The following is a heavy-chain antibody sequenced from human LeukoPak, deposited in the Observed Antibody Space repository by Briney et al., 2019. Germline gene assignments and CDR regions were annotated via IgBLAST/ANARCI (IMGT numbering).Heavy chain of an antibody. CDR3: VRKFATGD. Sequence: QPGGSLRLSCAASGFTFSSHLMHWVRQAQGTGLVWVSSVKSDGTATNYADSVKGRFTISRGNAKNTLYLQMNSLRVEDTAVYYCVRKFATGDWGQGTLVTVSS. CDR1: GFTFSSHL. CDR2: VKSDGTAT. D-gene: IGHD1-14*01. V-gene: IGHV3-74*01. J-gene: IGHJ4*02.